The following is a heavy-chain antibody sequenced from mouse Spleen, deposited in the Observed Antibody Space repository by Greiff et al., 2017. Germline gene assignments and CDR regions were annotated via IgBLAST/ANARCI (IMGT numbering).Heavy chain of an antibody. D-gene: IGHD2-1*01. CDR3: ARGINYDYAMDY. Sequence: QVQLKQSGAELVKPGASVKLSCKASGYTFTSYWMHWVKQRPGQGLEWIGMIHPNSGSTNYNEKFKSKATLTVDKSSSTAYMQLSSLTSEDSAVYYCARGINYDYAMDYWGQGTSVTVSS. J-gene: IGHJ4*01. CDR1: GYTFTSYW. V-gene: IGHV1-64*01. CDR2: IHPNSGST.